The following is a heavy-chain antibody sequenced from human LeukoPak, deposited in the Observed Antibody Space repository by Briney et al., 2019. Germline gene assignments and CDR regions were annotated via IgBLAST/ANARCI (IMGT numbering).Heavy chain of an antibody. D-gene: IGHD6-13*01. J-gene: IGHJ5*02. Sequence: SETLSLTCAVYGGSVSSYYWSWIRQPPGKGLEWIGYIYYSGSTNYNPSLKSRVTISVDTSKNQFSLKLSSVTAADTAVYYCARENIAAAGTLYWFDPWGQGTLVTVSS. V-gene: IGHV4-59*02. CDR3: ARENIAAAGTLYWFDP. CDR2: IYYSGST. CDR1: GGSVSSYY.